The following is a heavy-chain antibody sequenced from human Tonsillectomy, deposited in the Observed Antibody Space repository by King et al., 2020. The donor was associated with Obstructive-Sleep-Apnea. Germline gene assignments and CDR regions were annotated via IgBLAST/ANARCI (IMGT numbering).Heavy chain of an antibody. J-gene: IGHJ3*02. CDR3: VRDRLGHLFEGFDI. Sequence: QLVQSGGGLVQPGGSLKLSCAASGFTFTAYWMSWVRQAPGTGLEWGANIKQDGSEEYFVDAVKGRFTISRDNAKNSLFLKMNSLRAEDTAVYSCVRDRLGHLFEGFDIWGQGTMVTVSS. D-gene: IGHD3-10*01. CDR2: IKQDGSEE. V-gene: IGHV3-7*01. CDR1: GFTFTAYW.